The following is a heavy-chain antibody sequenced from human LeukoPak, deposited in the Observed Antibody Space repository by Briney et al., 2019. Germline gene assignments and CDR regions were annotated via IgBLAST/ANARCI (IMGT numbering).Heavy chain of an antibody. CDR1: GYSISSGYY. CDR3: HIGYCSSTSCYSDAFDI. V-gene: IGHV4-38-2*02. J-gene: IGHJ3*02. D-gene: IGHD2-2*01. Sequence: PSETLSLTCTVSGYSISSGYYWGWIRQPPGKGLEWIGSIYHSGSTYYNPSLKSRVTISVDTSKNQFSLKLSSVTAADTAVYYCHIGYCSSTSCYSDAFDIWGQGTMVTVSS. CDR2: IYHSGST.